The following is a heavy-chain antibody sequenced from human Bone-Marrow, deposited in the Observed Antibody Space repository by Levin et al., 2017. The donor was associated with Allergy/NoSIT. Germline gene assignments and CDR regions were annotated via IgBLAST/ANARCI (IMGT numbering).Heavy chain of an antibody. V-gene: IGHV3-43*01. CDR2: ISWDASTT. D-gene: IGHD6-19*01. CDR1: GFTFNDYT. J-gene: IGHJ4*02. Sequence: GESLKISCAASGFTFNDYTMHWVRKAPQRGLEWVSLISWDASTTYYADPVRGRFTISRDNSKNALYLQMNSLTTEDTALYYCAKDLSPRIAVTGNIEYWGQGTLVTVSS. CDR3: AKDLSPRIAVTGNIEY.